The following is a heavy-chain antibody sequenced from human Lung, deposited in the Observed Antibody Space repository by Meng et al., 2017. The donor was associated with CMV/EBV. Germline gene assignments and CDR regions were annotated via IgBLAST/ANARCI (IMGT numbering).Heavy chain of an antibody. D-gene: IGHD6-6*01. CDR2: INSDGST. V-gene: IGHV3-74*01. CDR1: GFTFSTYW. Sequence: SCAASGFTFSTYWMHWVRQAPGKGLVWVSRINSDGSTRYADSVRGRFTISRDNAKNTLYLQMNSLRAEDTAVYYCVLSPYSRSTQWGQGTLVTVSS. CDR3: VLSPYSRSTQ. J-gene: IGHJ4*02.